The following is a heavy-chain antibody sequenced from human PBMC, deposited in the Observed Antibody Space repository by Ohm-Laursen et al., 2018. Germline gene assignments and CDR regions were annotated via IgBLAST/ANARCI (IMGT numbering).Heavy chain of an antibody. J-gene: IGHJ6*02. CDR1: GFTFADYA. Sequence: SLGLSCSASGFTFADYAMHWVRQAPGKGLEWVSGISRNSGSIGYADSVKGRFTISRDNAKNSLYLQMNSLRAEDTALYYCAKDSSGGYYGMHVWGQGTTVTVSS. D-gene: IGHD3-10*01. CDR3: AKDSSGGYYGMHV. V-gene: IGHV3-9*01. CDR2: ISRNSGSI.